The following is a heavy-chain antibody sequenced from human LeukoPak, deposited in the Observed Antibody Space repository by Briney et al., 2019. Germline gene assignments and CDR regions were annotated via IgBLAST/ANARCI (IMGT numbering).Heavy chain of an antibody. Sequence: GGSLRLSCAASGFTFSSYWMHWVRQAPGKGLVWVSRINSDGSSTTYADSVQGRFTISRDNAKNTLYLQMNSLRAEDTAVYFCARDYGRSRDYGMDVWGQGTTVTVSS. J-gene: IGHJ6*02. V-gene: IGHV3-74*01. CDR3: ARDYGRSRDYGMDV. D-gene: IGHD3-10*01. CDR1: GFTFSSYW. CDR2: INSDGSST.